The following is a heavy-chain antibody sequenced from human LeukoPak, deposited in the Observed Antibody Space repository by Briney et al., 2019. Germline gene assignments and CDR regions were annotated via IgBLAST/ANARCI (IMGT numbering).Heavy chain of an antibody. J-gene: IGHJ5*02. CDR2: INHSGST. Sequence: PSETLSLTCAVYGGSFSGYYWSWIRQPPGKGLEWIGEINHSGSTNYNPSLKSRVTMSVDTSKNQFSLKLSSVTAADTAVYYCARDFLEAYSSSWYVPWGQGTLVTVSS. CDR1: GGSFSGYY. CDR3: ARDFLEAYSSSWYVP. V-gene: IGHV4-34*01. D-gene: IGHD6-13*01.